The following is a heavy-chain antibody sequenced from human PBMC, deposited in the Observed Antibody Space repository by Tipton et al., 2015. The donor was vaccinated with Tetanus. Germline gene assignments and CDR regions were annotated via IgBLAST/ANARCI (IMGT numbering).Heavy chain of an antibody. CDR2: ISAGGAST. D-gene: IGHD1-7*01. CDR3: AKGGWNYWFDP. V-gene: IGHV3-23*01. J-gene: IGHJ5*02. CDR1: GFTFSSYW. Sequence: SLRLSCAASGFTFSSYWMSWVRQAPGKGLEWVSSISAGGASTYYADSGRGRFTFSRDNSRNTLYLQMNSLRPEDTARYYCAKGGWNYWFDPWGQGTLVTVSS.